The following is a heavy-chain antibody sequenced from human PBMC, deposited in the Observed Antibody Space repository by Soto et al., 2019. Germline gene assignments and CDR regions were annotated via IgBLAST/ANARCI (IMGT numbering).Heavy chain of an antibody. Sequence: PGGSLRLSCAASGFTFSSYAMSWVRQAPGKGLEWVSAISGSGGSTYYADSVKGRFTISRDNSKNTLYLQMNSLRAEDTAVYYCATRNKVEMATRGAFDIWGQGTMVTVSS. CDR1: GFTFSSYA. J-gene: IGHJ3*02. V-gene: IGHV3-23*01. D-gene: IGHD5-12*01. CDR3: ATRNKVEMATRGAFDI. CDR2: ISGSGGST.